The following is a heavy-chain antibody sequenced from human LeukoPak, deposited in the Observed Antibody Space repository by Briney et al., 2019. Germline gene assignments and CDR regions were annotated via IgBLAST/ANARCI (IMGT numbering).Heavy chain of an antibody. J-gene: IGHJ3*02. V-gene: IGHV3-11*04. Sequence: GGSLRLFCAAYGFTFSDYYMSWIRQAPGKGLECLSYISSIGSIIHYADSVKDRFTISRDNAKNSLYVQMNSLRAEDTAVYYCARPTLPGIAPHSSGYSENVAFDIWGQGTMVTVSS. CDR2: ISSIGSII. D-gene: IGHD3-22*01. CDR3: ARPTLPGIAPHSSGYSENVAFDI. CDR1: GFTFSDYY.